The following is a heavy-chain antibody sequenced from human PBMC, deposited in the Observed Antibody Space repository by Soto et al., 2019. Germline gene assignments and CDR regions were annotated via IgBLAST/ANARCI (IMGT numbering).Heavy chain of an antibody. J-gene: IGHJ6*02. D-gene: IGHD3-22*01. Sequence: GGSLILSCAASGFTFSSYAMSWVRQAPGKGLEWVSAISGSGGSTYYADSVKGRFTISRDNSKNTLYLQMNSLRAEDTAVYYCAKDLLTTHYYDSSGSVLYYYYGMDVWGQGTTVTVSS. CDR1: GFTFSSYA. V-gene: IGHV3-23*01. CDR3: AKDLLTTHYYDSSGSVLYYYYGMDV. CDR2: ISGSGGST.